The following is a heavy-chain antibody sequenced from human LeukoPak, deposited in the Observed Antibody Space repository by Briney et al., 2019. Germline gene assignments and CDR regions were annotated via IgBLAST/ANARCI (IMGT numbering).Heavy chain of an antibody. CDR3: ARGAYDYDAFDI. CDR1: GYSIAGYY. CDR2: LNPNYRDT. Sequence: GASVKVSCKNPGYSIAGYYIHWVRQAPGQGLEWMGRLNPNYRDTNFAQRFQGRVTMTRDTTITTAIMELNNLRSDDTAIYYCARGAYDYDAFDIWGQGTMVTVSS. D-gene: IGHD4-11*01. V-gene: IGHV1-2*06. J-gene: IGHJ3*02.